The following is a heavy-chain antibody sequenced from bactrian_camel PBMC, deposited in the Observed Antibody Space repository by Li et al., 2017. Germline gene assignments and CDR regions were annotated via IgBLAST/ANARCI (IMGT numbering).Heavy chain of an antibody. Sequence: VQLVESGGGSVQPGGSLRLSCVVSGYKWNNYCISWFRQRPGKKREGVAAVDTDGRTTYEDSAQGRFTISRDNAKNTLYLQMNSLKPEDTAMYYCAADPRCLSATSLQGLGEMITTTMYAYWGHGTQVTVS. CDR2: VDTDGRT. D-gene: IGHD1*01. CDR1: GYKWNNYC. CDR3: AADPRCLSATSLQGLGEMITTTMYAY. J-gene: IGHJ4*01. V-gene: IGHV3S1*01.